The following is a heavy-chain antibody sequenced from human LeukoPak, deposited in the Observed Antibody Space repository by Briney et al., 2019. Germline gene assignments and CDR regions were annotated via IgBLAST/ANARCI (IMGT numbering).Heavy chain of an antibody. V-gene: IGHV3-23*01. CDR1: GFTFSSYA. CDR3: AKSPYDSSGYYMDY. J-gene: IGHJ4*02. D-gene: IGHD3-22*01. CDR2: ISGSGVST. Sequence: PGGSLRLSCAASGFTFSSYAMSWVRQAPGKGPEWVSAISGSGVSTYYADSVKGRFTISRDNSKNTLYLQMNSLRAEDTAVYYCAKSPYDSSGYYMDYWGQGTLVTVSS.